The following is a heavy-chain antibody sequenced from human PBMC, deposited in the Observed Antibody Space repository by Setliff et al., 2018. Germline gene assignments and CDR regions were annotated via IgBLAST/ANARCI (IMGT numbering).Heavy chain of an antibody. CDR3: ARGGPRQGGAFDI. V-gene: IGHV3-33*01. CDR1: GFTFSSYG. Sequence: LSCAASGFTFSSYGMYWVRQAPGKGLEWVAVIWYDGSKKYYADSVKGRLTISRDNSNNTLYLQMNSLRVEDTAVYYCARGGPRQGGAFDIWGQGTMVTVSS. J-gene: IGHJ3*02. CDR2: IWYDGSKK.